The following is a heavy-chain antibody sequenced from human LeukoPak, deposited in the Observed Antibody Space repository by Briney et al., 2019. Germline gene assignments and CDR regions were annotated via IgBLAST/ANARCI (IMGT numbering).Heavy chain of an antibody. CDR2: ISGSGGST. CDR3: AKDSWGYDTPSYFDY. D-gene: IGHD3-9*01. V-gene: IGHV3-23*01. CDR1: GFTFSSYA. J-gene: IGHJ4*02. Sequence: GGSLRLSCAASGFTFSSYAMSWVRQAPGKGLEWVSAISGSGGSTYYADSVKGRFTIPRDNSKNTLYLQMNSLRAEDTAVYYCAKDSWGYDTPSYFDYWGQGTLVTVSS.